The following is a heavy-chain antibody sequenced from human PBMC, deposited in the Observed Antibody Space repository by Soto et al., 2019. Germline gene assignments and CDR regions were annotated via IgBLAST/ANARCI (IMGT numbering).Heavy chain of an antibody. V-gene: IGHV3-7*03. D-gene: IGHD2-2*01. CDR3: ARGLVVVPDAIYYYYGMDV. CDR1: GFTFSSYW. Sequence: PGGSLRLSCAASGFTFSSYWMSWVRQAPGKGLEWVANIKQDGSEKYYVDSVKGRFTISRDNAKNSLYLQMNSLRAEDTAVYYCARGLVVVPDAIYYYYGMDVWGQGTTVTVSS. J-gene: IGHJ6*02. CDR2: IKQDGSEK.